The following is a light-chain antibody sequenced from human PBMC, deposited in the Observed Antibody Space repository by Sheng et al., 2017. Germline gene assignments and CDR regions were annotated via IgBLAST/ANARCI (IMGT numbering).Light chain of an antibody. CDR3: QAWDSDPHDYV. J-gene: IGLJ1*01. Sequence: SYELTQPPSVSVSPGQTASITCSGHNLGDRYVSWYQQRPGQSPVLVIFQDTRRPAGIPERFSGSNSGSTATLTISGTQSMDEADYYCQAWDSDPHDYVFGAGTKVTVV. CDR2: QDT. V-gene: IGLV3-1*01. CDR1: NLGDRY.